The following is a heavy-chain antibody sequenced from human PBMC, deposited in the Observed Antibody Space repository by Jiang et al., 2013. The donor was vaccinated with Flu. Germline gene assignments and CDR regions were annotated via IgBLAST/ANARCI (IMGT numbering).Heavy chain of an antibody. D-gene: IGHD4-17*01. CDR3: AREIRRNWFDP. V-gene: IGHV1-18*01. Sequence: GAEVKKPGASVKVSCKASGYSFNTYAIIWVRQAPGQGLEWMGWISAYNGNTVYAQNFQGRVTMTKDPSTSTAYMELRSLRSDDTAVYYCAREIRRNWFDPWGQGTLVTVSS. J-gene: IGHJ5*02. CDR2: ISAYNGNT. CDR1: GYSFNTYA.